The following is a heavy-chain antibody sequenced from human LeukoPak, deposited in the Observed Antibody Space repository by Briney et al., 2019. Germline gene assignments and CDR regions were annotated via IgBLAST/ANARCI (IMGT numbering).Heavy chain of an antibody. CDR3: ARCGGDCYSGFDY. V-gene: IGHV3-33*05. J-gene: IGHJ4*02. D-gene: IGHD2-21*02. Sequence: GGSLRLSCATSGFTFSNDGLHWVRQAPGKGLEWVSMMSYDGTAKYYGDSVKGRFTISRDNAKNSLYLQMNSLRAEDTAVYYCARCGGDCYSGFDYWGQGTLVTVSS. CDR1: GFTFSNDG. CDR2: MSYDGTAK.